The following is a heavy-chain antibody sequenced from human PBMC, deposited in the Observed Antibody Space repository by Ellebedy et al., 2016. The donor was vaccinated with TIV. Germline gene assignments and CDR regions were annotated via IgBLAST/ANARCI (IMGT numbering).Heavy chain of an antibody. D-gene: IGHD3-10*01. CDR2: IHPGDSST. Sequence: ASVKVSXXASGYTFTSYRMHWVRQAPGQGLEWMGIIHPGDSSTTYAHQFQGRVTMTRDTSTSTVYMELNSLRSEDTAVYFCARDGSYWNFDYWGQGTLVTVSS. CDR3: ARDGSYWNFDY. V-gene: IGHV1-46*01. CDR1: GYTFTSYR. J-gene: IGHJ4*02.